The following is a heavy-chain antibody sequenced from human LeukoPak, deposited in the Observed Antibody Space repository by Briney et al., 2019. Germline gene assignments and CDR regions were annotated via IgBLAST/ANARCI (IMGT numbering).Heavy chain of an antibody. CDR3: AKDPGVRYFDWLLSYFDY. V-gene: IGHV3-23*01. CDR2: ISGSGGST. J-gene: IGHJ4*02. D-gene: IGHD3-9*01. CDR1: GFTFSSYA. Sequence: GGSLRLSCAASGFTFSSYAMSWVRQAPGKGLEWVSAISGSGGSTYYADSVKGRFTISRDNSKNTLYLQMNSLRAEDTAVYYCAKDPGVRYFDWLLSYFDYWGQGTLVTVSS.